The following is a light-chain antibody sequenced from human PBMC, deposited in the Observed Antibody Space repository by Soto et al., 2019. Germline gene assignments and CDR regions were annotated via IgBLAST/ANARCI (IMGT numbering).Light chain of an antibody. CDR3: HQYGSSPYT. J-gene: IGKJ2*01. CDR2: GAS. V-gene: IGKV3-20*01. CDR1: QSVSSSY. Sequence: EIVLTQSPGTLSLSPGERATLSCRASQSVSSSYLAWYQQKPGQAPRLLIYGASSRATGIPDRFSGSGSGXXXXXXXXRLXXXXXAXYYCHQYGSSPYTFGQGTKLEIK.